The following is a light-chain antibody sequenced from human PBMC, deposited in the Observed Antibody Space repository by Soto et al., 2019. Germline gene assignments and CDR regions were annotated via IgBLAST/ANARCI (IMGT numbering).Light chain of an antibody. J-gene: IGLJ1*01. V-gene: IGLV2-14*01. Sequence: QSVLTQPASVSGSPGQSTTISCTGTNSDVGSYNYVSWYQQHPGKAPKLMIYEVSDRPSGISSRFSGSKSGNTASLTISGLQTEDEADYYCSSYTSSSTLFGTGTKVTVL. CDR1: NSDVGSYNY. CDR3: SSYTSSSTL. CDR2: EVS.